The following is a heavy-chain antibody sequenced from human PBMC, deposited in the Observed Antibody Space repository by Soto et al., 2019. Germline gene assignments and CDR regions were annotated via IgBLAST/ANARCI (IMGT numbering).Heavy chain of an antibody. D-gene: IGHD3-22*01. Sequence: SETLSLICTVSGGSISSYYWSWIRQPPGKGLEWIGYIYYSGSTNYNPSLKSRVTISVDTSKNQFSLKLSSVTAADTAVYYCARQGYDSSGYFDYWGQGTLVTVSS. CDR1: GGSISSYY. J-gene: IGHJ4*02. CDR2: IYYSGST. CDR3: ARQGYDSSGYFDY. V-gene: IGHV4-59*01.